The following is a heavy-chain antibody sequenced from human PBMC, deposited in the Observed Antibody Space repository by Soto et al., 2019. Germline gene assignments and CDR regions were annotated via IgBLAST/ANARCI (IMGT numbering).Heavy chain of an antibody. J-gene: IGHJ4*02. CDR1: GCTLTELS. D-gene: IGHD4-17*01. CDR2: FDPEDGET. Sequence: ASVKVSCKVSGCTLTELSMHWVRQAPGKGREWMGGFDPEDGETIYAQKFQGIVTMTEDTSTDTAYMELSSLRSEDTDVYYCATKVLDDYGDYGYFDYWGQGTLVTVSS. V-gene: IGHV1-24*01. CDR3: ATKVLDDYGDYGYFDY.